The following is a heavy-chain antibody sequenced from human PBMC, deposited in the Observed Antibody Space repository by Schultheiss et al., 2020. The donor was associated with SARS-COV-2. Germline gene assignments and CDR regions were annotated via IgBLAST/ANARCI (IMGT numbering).Heavy chain of an antibody. V-gene: IGHV1-58*01. J-gene: IGHJ4*02. CDR3: ARGHDPVTYPYYFDY. CDR1: GFTFTSSA. CDR2: IVVGSGNT. Sequence: SVKVSCKASGFTFTSSAVQWVRQARGQRLEWIGWIVVGSGNTNYAQKFQGRVTMTTDTSTSTAYMELRSLTSDDTAVYYCARGHDPVTYPYYFDYWGQGTLVTVSS. D-gene: IGHD1-1*01.